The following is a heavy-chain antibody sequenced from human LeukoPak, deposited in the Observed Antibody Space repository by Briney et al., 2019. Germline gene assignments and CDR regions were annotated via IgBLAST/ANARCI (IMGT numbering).Heavy chain of an antibody. CDR3: ARGSGGSGAFDI. Sequence: EGSLRLSCTASGFTLSRYWMSWVRRAPGKGLEWVADIKGDGSKKYYADSVKGRFTISRDNAKKSLFLQMNSLRAEDTAVYYCARGSGGSGAFDIWGQGTMVTVSS. CDR2: IKGDGSKK. V-gene: IGHV3-7*05. CDR1: GFTLSRYW. J-gene: IGHJ3*02.